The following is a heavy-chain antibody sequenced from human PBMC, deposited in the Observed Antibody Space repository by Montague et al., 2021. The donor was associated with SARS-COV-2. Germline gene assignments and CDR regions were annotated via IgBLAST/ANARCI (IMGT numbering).Heavy chain of an antibody. D-gene: IGHD3-3*01. J-gene: IGHJ4*02. CDR3: TRRVEGAFQY. Sequence: YRRLSCATSRFDMRPFSMSWVRQAPGKGPEWAANIYSDGTEKYVDSVRGRFSISRDNDKKSLFLQMNSLRIEDTALYYCTRRVEGAFQYWGQGSLVTVAS. CDR1: RFDMRPFS. V-gene: IGHV3-7*03. CDR2: IYSDGTEK.